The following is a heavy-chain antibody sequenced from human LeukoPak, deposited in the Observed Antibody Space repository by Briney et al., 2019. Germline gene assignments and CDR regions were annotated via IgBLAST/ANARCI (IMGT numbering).Heavy chain of an antibody. J-gene: IGHJ4*02. CDR2: INGNGGST. D-gene: IGHD3-22*01. CDR3: AREKPFYDSSGYSYPIAFDY. V-gene: IGHV3-20*04. CDR1: GFTFSNAW. Sequence: GGSLRLSCAASGFTFSNAWMSWGRQAPGKGLEWVSGINGNGGSTGYADSVKGRFTIARDNAKKSLYLKMNSLRAEDTALYCCAREKPFYDSSGYSYPIAFDYWGQGTLVTVSS.